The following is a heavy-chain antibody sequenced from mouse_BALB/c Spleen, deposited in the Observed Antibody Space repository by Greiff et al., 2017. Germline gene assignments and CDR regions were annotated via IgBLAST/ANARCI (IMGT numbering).Heavy chain of an antibody. V-gene: IGHV3-2*02. J-gene: IGHJ3*01. CDR3: ARGPAWFAY. CDR2: ISYSGST. CDR1: GYSITSGYY. Sequence: EVQLQESGPGLVKPSQSLSLTCSVTGYSITSGYYWNWIRQFPGNKLEWMGYISYSGSTSYNPSLKSRISITRDTSKNQFFLQLNSVTTEDTATYYCARGPAWFAYWGQGTLVTVSA.